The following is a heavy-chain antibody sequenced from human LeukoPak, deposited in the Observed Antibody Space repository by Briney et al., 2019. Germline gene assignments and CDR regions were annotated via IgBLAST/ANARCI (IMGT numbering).Heavy chain of an antibody. CDR2: ISTSGNTM. J-gene: IGHJ4*02. V-gene: IGHV3-11*01. CDR1: GFTFGDYY. CDR3: ARDGGGGNYYIDY. Sequence: GGSLRLSCAASGFTFGDYYMSWIRQAPGKGLEWVSYISTSGNTMYYADSVKGRFTISRDNAKNSLYLQVNSLRAEDTAVYYCARDGGGGNYYIDYWGQGTLVTVSS. D-gene: IGHD4-23*01.